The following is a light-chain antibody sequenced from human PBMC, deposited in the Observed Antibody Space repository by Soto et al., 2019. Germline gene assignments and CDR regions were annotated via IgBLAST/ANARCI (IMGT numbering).Light chain of an antibody. CDR3: QQYNTWPPHYT. CDR2: AAS. V-gene: IGKV3-15*01. Sequence: EIVMTQSPATLSVSPGESATLSCRASQSVRSNLAWYQQKPGQAPRLLIYAASTRATGIPGRFSGGGSGTELTLTISSLQSEDFAIYYCQQYNTWPPHYTFGPGTKVDI. J-gene: IGKJ3*01. CDR1: QSVRSN.